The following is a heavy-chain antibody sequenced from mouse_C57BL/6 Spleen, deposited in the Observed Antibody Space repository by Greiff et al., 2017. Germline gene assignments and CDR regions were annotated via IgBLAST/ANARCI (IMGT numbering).Heavy chain of an antibody. CDR3: TRGYDYSTFDY. D-gene: IGHD2-4*01. Sequence: EVQGVESGEGLVKPGGSLKLSCAASGFTFSSYAMSWVRQTPEKRLEWVAYISSGGDYIYYADTVKGRFTISRDNARNTLYLQMSSLKSEDTAMYYCTRGYDYSTFDYWGQGTTLTVSS. CDR1: GFTFSSYA. CDR2: ISSGGDYI. J-gene: IGHJ2*01. V-gene: IGHV5-9-1*02.